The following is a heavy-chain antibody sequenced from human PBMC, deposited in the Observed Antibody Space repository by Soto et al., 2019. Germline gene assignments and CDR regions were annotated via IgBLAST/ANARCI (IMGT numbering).Heavy chain of an antibody. D-gene: IGHD3-3*01. CDR1: GFTFSSYA. J-gene: IGHJ4*02. V-gene: IGHV3-23*01. CDR3: AKGGVTIFGVVIRSGYFDY. Sequence: EVQLLESGGGLVQPGGSLRLSCAASGFTFSSYAISWVRQAPGKGLEWVSAISGSGGSTYYADSVKGRFTISRDNSKNTLYLQMNSLRAEDTAVYYCAKGGVTIFGVVIRSGYFDYWGQGTLVTVSS. CDR2: ISGSGGST.